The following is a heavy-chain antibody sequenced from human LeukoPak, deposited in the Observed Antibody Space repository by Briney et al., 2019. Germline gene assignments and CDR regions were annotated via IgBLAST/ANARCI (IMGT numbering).Heavy chain of an antibody. CDR1: GYTFTGYY. CDR2: INPNSGGT. V-gene: IGHV1-2*02. CDR3: ARDLEAAAKFPIDY. J-gene: IGHJ4*02. D-gene: IGHD6-13*01. Sequence: ASVKVSCKASGYTFTGYYMHWVRQAPGQGLEWMGWINPNSGGTNYAQKFQGRVTMTRDTSIRTAYMELSRLRSDDTAVYYCARDLEAAAKFPIDYWGQGTLVTVSS.